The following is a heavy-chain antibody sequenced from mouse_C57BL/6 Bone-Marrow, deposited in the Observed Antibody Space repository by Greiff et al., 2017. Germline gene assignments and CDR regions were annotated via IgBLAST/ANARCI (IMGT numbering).Heavy chain of an antibody. CDR3: ARLGVYAMAY. Sequence: VQLQQSGAELARPGASVKLSCKASGYTFTSYGISWVKQRTGQGLEWIGEIYPRSGNTYYNEKFKGKATLTADKSSSTAYMELRRLRSVDSAVSLCARLGVYAMAYWGQGTSVTVSA. CDR1: GYTFTSYG. CDR2: IYPRSGNT. J-gene: IGHJ4*01. V-gene: IGHV1-81*01.